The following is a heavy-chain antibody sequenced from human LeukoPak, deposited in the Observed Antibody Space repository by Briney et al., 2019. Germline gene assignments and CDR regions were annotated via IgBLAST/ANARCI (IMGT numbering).Heavy chain of an antibody. J-gene: IGHJ4*02. CDR2: ILYDGSNK. D-gene: IGHD6-19*01. Sequence: GRSLRLSCAASGFTFSSYAMHWVRQAPGKGLEWVAVILYDGSNKYYADSVKGRFTISRDNSKNTLYLQMNSLRPEDTAVYYCARDVGVAGTGGWFDYWGQGTLVTVSS. V-gene: IGHV3-30-3*01. CDR3: ARDVGVAGTGGWFDY. CDR1: GFTFSSYA.